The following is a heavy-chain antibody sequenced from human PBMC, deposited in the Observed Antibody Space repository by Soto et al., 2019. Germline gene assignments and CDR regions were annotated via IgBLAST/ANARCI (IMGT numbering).Heavy chain of an antibody. D-gene: IGHD4-4*01. V-gene: IGHV1-8*01. CDR2: MNPNSGNT. Sequence: ASVKVSCKASGYTFTSYDINWVRQATGQGLEWMGWMNPNSGNTGYAQKFQGRVTMTRNTSISTAYMELSRLRSDDTAVYYCARGGAVTTPYYYYGMDVWGQGTTVTVSS. CDR1: GYTFTSYD. CDR3: ARGGAVTTPYYYYGMDV. J-gene: IGHJ6*02.